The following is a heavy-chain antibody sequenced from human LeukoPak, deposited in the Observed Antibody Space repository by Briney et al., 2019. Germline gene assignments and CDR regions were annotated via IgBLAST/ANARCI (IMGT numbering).Heavy chain of an antibody. CDR2: ITNGGATK. J-gene: IGHJ4*02. D-gene: IGHD2-8*02. V-gene: IGHV3-48*03. CDR3: ARDKDRRLVGYFDY. CDR1: GFAFREYG. Sequence: GGSLRLSCTASGFAFREYGISWVRQAPGKGLEWVAYITNGGATKYYADSVKGRFTISRDDATNSLYLQMNSLRVDDTAVYYCARDKDRRLVGYFDYWGQGTLVTVS.